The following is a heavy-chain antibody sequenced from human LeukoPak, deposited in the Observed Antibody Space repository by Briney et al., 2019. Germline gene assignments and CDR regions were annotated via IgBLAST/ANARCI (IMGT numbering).Heavy chain of an antibody. CDR3: ARRVGSGWPVQH. CDR2: MNPNSGNT. CDR1: GYTFSSYD. J-gene: IGHJ1*01. D-gene: IGHD6-19*01. V-gene: IGHV1-8*01. Sequence: ASLKLSCKASGYTFSSYDINWVRQATGQGLEWMGWMNPNSGNTGYAQKFQGRLNMTRNTSISTAYMELSSLRSEDTAVYYCARRVGSGWPVQHWGQGTLVTVSS.